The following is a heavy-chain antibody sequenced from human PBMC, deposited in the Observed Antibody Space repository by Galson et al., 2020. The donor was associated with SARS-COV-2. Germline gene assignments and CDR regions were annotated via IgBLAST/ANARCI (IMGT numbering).Heavy chain of an antibody. CDR3: ARGRVGADWFDP. Sequence: SETLSLTCTVSGDSVSTSTHYCAWIRQPPGKGLEYIGAISYSGSSHYSPSLKSRVTISIDTSKNQLSLKLSSVTAADTAVYYCARGRVGADWFDPWGQGTLVTVSS. D-gene: IGHD1-26*01. CDR1: GDSVSTSTHY. V-gene: IGHV4-39*07. CDR2: ISYSGSS. J-gene: IGHJ5*02.